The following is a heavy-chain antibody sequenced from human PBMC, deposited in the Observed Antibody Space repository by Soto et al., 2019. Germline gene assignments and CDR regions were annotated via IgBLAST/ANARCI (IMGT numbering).Heavy chain of an antibody. D-gene: IGHD4-17*01. CDR1: GYTFTSYG. CDR2: ISAYNGNT. CDR3: AILHLQYGDYPKNWFDP. V-gene: IGHV1-18*01. Sequence: QVQLVQSGAEVKKPGASVKVSCKASGYTFTSYGISWVRQAPGQGLEWMGWISAYNGNTNYAQKLQGRVTMTTDTSXSXXYRELRSVRSDDTAEYYCAILHLQYGDYPKNWFDPWGPGTLVTVSS. J-gene: IGHJ5*02.